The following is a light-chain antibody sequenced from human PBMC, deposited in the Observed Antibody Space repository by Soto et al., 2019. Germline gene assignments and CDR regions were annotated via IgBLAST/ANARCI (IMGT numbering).Light chain of an antibody. CDR2: DVS. CDR1: SSDVGGYNY. J-gene: IGLJ2*01. CDR3: SAYTSSSTPGVV. Sequence: QSALTQPASVSGSPGQSITISCTGTSSDVGGYNYVSWYQQHPGKAPKLMIYDVSNRPSGVSNRFSGSKSGNTASLTISGLQAEDEADYACSAYTSSSTPGVVFGGGTKLT. V-gene: IGLV2-14*01.